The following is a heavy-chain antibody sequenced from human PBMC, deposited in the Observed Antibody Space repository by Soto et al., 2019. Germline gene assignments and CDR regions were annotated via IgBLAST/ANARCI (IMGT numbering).Heavy chain of an antibody. Sequence: QVQLVESGGGVVQPGRSLRLSCAASGFTFSSYGMHWVRQAPGRGLEWVAVISYDGSNKYYADSVKGRFTISRDNSKNTLYLQMNRLRAEDTAVYYCAKSGIAVAGTLAYYGMDVWGQGTTFTVSS. CDR2: ISYDGSNK. D-gene: IGHD6-19*01. J-gene: IGHJ6*02. CDR1: GFTFSSYG. V-gene: IGHV3-30*18. CDR3: AKSGIAVAGTLAYYGMDV.